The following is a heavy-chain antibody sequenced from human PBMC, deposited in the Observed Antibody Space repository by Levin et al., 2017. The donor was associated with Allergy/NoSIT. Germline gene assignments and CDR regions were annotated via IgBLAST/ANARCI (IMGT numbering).Heavy chain of an antibody. V-gene: IGHV3-23*01. J-gene: IGHJ4*02. CDR3: AKLERIGILTGFHFDY. Sequence: LSLTCAASGFTFSSYAMSWVRQAPGKGLEWVSAISGSGGSTYYADSVKGRFTISRDNSKNTLYLQMNSLRAEDTAVYYCAKLERIGILTGFHFDYWGQGTLVTVSS. CDR2: ISGSGGST. D-gene: IGHD3-9*01. CDR1: GFTFSSYA.